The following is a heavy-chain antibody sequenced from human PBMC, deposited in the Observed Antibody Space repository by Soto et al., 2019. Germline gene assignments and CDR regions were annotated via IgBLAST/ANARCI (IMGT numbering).Heavy chain of an antibody. CDR1: GGSISSGDYY. CDR2: IYYSGST. J-gene: IGHJ5*02. CDR3: ARFYCSGGSCTTNWFDP. D-gene: IGHD2-15*01. Sequence: SETLSLTCTVSGGSISSGDYYWSWIRQPPGKGLEWIGYIYYSGSTYYNPSLKSRVTISVDTSKNQFSLKLSSVTAADTAVYYCARFYCSGGSCTTNWFDPWGQGTLVTVSS. V-gene: IGHV4-30-4*01.